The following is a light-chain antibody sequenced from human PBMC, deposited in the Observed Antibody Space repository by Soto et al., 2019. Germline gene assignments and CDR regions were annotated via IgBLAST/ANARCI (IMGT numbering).Light chain of an antibody. J-gene: IGKJ4*01. CDR1: QNINNY. CDR3: QQRSNWPLT. CDR2: DVS. V-gene: IGKV3-11*01. Sequence: EIVLTQSPATLSLSPGERATPSCRASQNINNYLAWYQQKPGQAPRLLIYDVSDRATGIPARFSCSGSGTDFTLTISSLDPEDFAFYYCQQRSNWPLTFGGGTKVEIK.